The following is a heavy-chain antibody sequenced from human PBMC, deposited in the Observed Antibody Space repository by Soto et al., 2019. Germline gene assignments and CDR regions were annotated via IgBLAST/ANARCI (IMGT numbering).Heavy chain of an antibody. J-gene: IGHJ6*03. D-gene: IGHD2-2*02. CDR1: GGTLSSYT. CDR2: IIPILGIA. CDR3: ASLYRYYYYMDV. V-gene: IGHV1-69*02. Sequence: SVKVSCKASGGTLSSYTISWVRQAPGQGLEWMGRIIPILGIANYAQKFQGRVTITADKSTSTAYMELSSLRSEDTAVYYCASLYRYYYYMDVWGKGTTVTVSS.